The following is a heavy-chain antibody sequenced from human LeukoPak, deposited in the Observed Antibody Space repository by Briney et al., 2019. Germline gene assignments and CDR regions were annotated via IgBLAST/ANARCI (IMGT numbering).Heavy chain of an antibody. CDR3: AKDAVTTLYYYYYMDV. V-gene: IGHV3-21*01. CDR2: ISSSSSYI. J-gene: IGHJ6*03. CDR1: GFTFSSYS. Sequence: SGGSLRLSCAASGFTFSSYSMNWVRQAPGKGLEWVSSISSSSSYIYYADSVKGRFTISRDNAKNSLYLQMNSLRAEDTAVYYCAKDAVTTLYYYYYMDVWGKGTTVTVSS. D-gene: IGHD4-11*01.